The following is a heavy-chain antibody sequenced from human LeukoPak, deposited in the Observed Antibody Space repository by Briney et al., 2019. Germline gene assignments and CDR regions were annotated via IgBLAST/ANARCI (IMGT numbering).Heavy chain of an antibody. CDR1: GYTFTSYG. CDR2: NSAYNGNT. V-gene: IGHV1-18*01. Sequence: ASVKVSCKASGYTFTSYGISWVRQAPGQGREWMGWNSAYNGNTNYAQKLRGRVTMTTDTSTSTAYMELRSLRSDDTAVYYCARGFPDLYYYGMDVWGQGTTVTVSS. J-gene: IGHJ6*02. CDR3: ARGFPDLYYYGMDV.